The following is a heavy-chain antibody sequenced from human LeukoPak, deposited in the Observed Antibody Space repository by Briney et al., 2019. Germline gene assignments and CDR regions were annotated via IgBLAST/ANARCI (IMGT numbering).Heavy chain of an antibody. CDR1: GYTFTDYY. CDR2: VSPRTGAT. Sequence: GASVKVSCKTSGYTFTDYYIHWVRQAPGQGLEWMAWVSPRTGATKCARKFQGRVTVTKDTSLTTAYMELSGLGSDDTALYFCSRTHNTGNYQLIGGFDSWGQGTQVAVSA. J-gene: IGHJ4*02. CDR3: SRTHNTGNYQLIGGFDS. V-gene: IGHV1-2*02. D-gene: IGHD1-26*01.